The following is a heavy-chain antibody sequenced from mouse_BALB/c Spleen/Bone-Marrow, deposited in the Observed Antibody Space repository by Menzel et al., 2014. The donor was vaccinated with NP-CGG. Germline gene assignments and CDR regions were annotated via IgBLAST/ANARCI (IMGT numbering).Heavy chain of an antibody. CDR3: ASSYYGSSQFAY. V-gene: IGHV2-9*02. CDR2: IWAGGSI. Sequence: QVQLQQSGPGLVAPSQSLSITCTVSGFSLTSYGVHWVRQPPGKGLEWLGVIWAGGSIIYNSALMSRLSISKDNSKSQVFLKMNSLQTDDTAMYYCASSYYGSSQFAYWGQGTLVTVYA. CDR1: GFSLTSYG. J-gene: IGHJ3*01. D-gene: IGHD1-1*01.